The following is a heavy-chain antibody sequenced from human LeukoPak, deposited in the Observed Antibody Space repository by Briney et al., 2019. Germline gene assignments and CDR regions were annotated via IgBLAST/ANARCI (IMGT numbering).Heavy chain of an antibody. J-gene: IGHJ4*02. Sequence: GGTLRHSCAASGFTFNSYGMSWVRQPPGKGLEWVSGISGSGGSTYYADSVKGRFTISRDNSKNTLYLQMNSLRAEDTAVYYCAKLSYAYCGGDCSHFDYWGQGTLVTVSS. CDR3: AKLSYAYCGGDCSHFDY. D-gene: IGHD2-21*02. CDR2: ISGSGGST. V-gene: IGHV3-23*01. CDR1: GFTFNSYG.